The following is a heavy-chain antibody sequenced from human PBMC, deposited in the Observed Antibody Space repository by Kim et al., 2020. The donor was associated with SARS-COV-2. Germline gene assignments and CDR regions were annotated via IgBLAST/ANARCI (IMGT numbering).Heavy chain of an antibody. D-gene: IGHD2-8*01. V-gene: IGHV3-15*01. J-gene: IGHJ4*02. Sequence: GTTDYAAPVKGRFTISRDASKNTLYLQMNSLKTEDTAVYYCTTDLVSIDYWGQGTLVTVSS. CDR3: TTDLVSIDY. CDR2: GTT.